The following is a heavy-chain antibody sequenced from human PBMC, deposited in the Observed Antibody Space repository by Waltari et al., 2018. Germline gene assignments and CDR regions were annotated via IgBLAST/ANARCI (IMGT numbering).Heavy chain of an antibody. Sequence: QVQLQESGPGLVKPSQPLSLTCTVSGGSISSGSYYWSWIRQPPGKGLEWIGRIYTSGSTNYNPSLKSRVTISVDTSKNQFSLKLSSVTAADTAVYYCARATIAAPFYYYYMDVWGKGTTVTVSS. CDR1: GGSISSGSYY. V-gene: IGHV4-61*02. CDR2: IYTSGST. D-gene: IGHD6-6*01. CDR3: ARATIAAPFYYYYMDV. J-gene: IGHJ6*03.